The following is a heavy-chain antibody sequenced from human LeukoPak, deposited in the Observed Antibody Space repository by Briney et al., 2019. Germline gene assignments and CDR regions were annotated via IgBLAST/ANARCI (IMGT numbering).Heavy chain of an antibody. CDR1: GFTFSSYE. D-gene: IGHD1-1*01. Sequence: GGSLRLSCAASGFTFSSYEMNWVRQAPGKGLEWVSYISSSGSTIYYADSVKGRFTISRDNAKNSLFLQMNSLRAEDTAVYYCVRCTFVLHKRCSAFDVWGQGTMVTVSA. CDR2: ISSSGSTI. J-gene: IGHJ3*01. V-gene: IGHV3-48*03. CDR3: VRCTFVLHKRCSAFDV.